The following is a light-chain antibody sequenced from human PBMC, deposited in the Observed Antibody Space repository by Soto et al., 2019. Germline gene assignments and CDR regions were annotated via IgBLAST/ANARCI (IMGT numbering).Light chain of an antibody. V-gene: IGKV1-39*01. CDR3: QQSYSNLALT. Sequence: DIQMTQSPSSLSASVGDRVTITCRASQSISTYLNWYQHKPGKAPKLLIYAATFLQSGVPSRSSGRGSGTDFSLTISSLQLEDFATYYCQQSYSNLALTFGGGTKVDIK. CDR2: AAT. J-gene: IGKJ4*01. CDR1: QSISTY.